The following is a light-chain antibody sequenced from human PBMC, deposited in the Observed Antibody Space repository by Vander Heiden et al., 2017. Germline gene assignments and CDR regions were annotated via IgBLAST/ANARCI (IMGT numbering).Light chain of an antibody. J-gene: IGKJ2*01. CDR3: QQSDSTPYT. Sequence: DIQMTQSPSSLSASVGDRVTITCRASQSISSYLNWYQQKPGKAPKLLIYAASSLQSGVPSRFSGSGSGTDFTLTISRPQPEDFATYYCQQSDSTPYTFGQGTKLEIK. CDR2: AAS. CDR1: QSISSY. V-gene: IGKV1-39*01.